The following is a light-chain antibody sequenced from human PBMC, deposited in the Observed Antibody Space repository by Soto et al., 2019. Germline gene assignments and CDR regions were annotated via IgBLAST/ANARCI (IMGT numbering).Light chain of an antibody. V-gene: IGKV1-33*01. CDR3: QQYYDDLRT. Sequence: DIQMTQSPSSLSASVGDRVSITCQASHDINYYLNWYQQKPGTAPKLLIYDASNLQAGVTPRFSGGGSGTSFVFIISNLQPEDIATYYCQQYYDDLRTFGGGTKVEI. J-gene: IGKJ4*01. CDR2: DAS. CDR1: HDINYY.